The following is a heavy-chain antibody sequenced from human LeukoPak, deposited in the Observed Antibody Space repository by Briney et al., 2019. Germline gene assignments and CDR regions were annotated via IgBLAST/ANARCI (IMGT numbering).Heavy chain of an antibody. V-gene: IGHV3-30*04. J-gene: IGHJ4*02. D-gene: IGHD3-10*01. CDR1: GFNFNTYT. Sequence: GGSLRLSCAASGFNFNTYTMHWVRQAPGKGLEWVAVISYDGGDKFYADSVKGRFTISRDNSKNTLYLQMNSLRSDDTAVYYCARDSTMVRGAQGTIRIDYWGQGTLVTVSS. CDR2: ISYDGGDK. CDR3: ARDSTMVRGAQGTIRIDY.